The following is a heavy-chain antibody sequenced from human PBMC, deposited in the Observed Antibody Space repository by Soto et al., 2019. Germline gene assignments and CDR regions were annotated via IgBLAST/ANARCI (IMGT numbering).Heavy chain of an antibody. CDR3: AKGSWVHHGSEGGNWLDP. D-gene: IGHD3-10*01. V-gene: IGHV3-23*01. CDR2: ISHSGTST. CDR1: GVTFSNFA. Sequence: EVQLLESGGGLVQPGGSLRLSCAVSGVTFSNFAMNWVRQAPGKGLEWVSGISHSGTSTYYADSVKGRFTISRDNSKNTLYLQRNSLRAEDTAVYYCAKGSWVHHGSEGGNWLDPWGQGTLVTVSS. J-gene: IGHJ5*02.